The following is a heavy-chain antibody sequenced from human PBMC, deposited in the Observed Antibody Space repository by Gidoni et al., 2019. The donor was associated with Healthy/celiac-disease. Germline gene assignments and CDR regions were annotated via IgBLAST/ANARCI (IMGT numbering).Heavy chain of an antibody. Sequence: QVQLVQSGAEVKKPGASVKVSCKAFGYTFTSYYMHWVRQVPGQGLEWMGIINPSGGSTSYAQEFQGRVTMTRDTSTSTGYMELSSLRSEDTAVYYCARSVTVTTRWFDPWGQGTLVTVSS. CDR3: ARSVTVTTRWFDP. D-gene: IGHD4-17*01. J-gene: IGHJ5*02. CDR1: GYTFTSYY. CDR2: INPSGGST. V-gene: IGHV1-46*01.